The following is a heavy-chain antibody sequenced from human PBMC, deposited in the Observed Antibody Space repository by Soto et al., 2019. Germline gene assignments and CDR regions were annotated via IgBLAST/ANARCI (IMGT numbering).Heavy chain of an antibody. V-gene: IGHV3-64D*06. CDR1: GFTFSSYA. J-gene: IGHJ4*02. CDR2: VRGNGDPP. CDR3: VKSRGGNNFDFFD. D-gene: IGHD5-12*01. Sequence: ILSCSASGFTFSSYAMHWVRQAPGKGLEYVSGVRGNGDPPFYADSVKGRFTISRDNSKNTLYLQMSGLSADDTAVYYCVKSRGGNNFDFFDWGQGXLVTVYS.